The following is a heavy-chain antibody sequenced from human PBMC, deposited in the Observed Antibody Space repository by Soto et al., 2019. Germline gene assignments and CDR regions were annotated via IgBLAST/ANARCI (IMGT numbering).Heavy chain of an antibody. V-gene: IGHV4-59*01. CDR3: ARDPGIAVAGTDYYYGMDV. Sequence: QVQLQESGPGLVKPSETLSLTCTVSGGSISSYYWSWIRQPPGKGLEWIEYIYYSGSTNYNPSLKSRVTISVDTSKNQFSLKLSSVTAADTAVYYCARDPGIAVAGTDYYYGMDVWGQGTTVTVSS. CDR2: IYYSGST. J-gene: IGHJ6*02. D-gene: IGHD6-19*01. CDR1: GGSISSYY.